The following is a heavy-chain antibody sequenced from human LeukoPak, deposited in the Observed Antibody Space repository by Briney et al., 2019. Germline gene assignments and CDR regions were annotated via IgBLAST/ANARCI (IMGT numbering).Heavy chain of an antibody. D-gene: IGHD3-22*01. CDR3: ARGFSSGYYGY. CDR2: INHSGST. V-gene: IGHV4-34*01. Sequence: PSETLSLTCAVYGGSFSGYYWSWIRQPPGKGLEWIGEINHSGSTNYNPSLKSRVTISVDTSKNQFSLKLSSVTAADTAVYYCARGFSSGYYGYWGQGTLVTVSS. J-gene: IGHJ4*02. CDR1: GGSFSGYY.